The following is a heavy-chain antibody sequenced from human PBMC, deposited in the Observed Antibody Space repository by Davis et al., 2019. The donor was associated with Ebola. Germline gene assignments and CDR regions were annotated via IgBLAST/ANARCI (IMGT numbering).Heavy chain of an antibody. D-gene: IGHD5-18*01. J-gene: IGHJ6*02. CDR3: ARDAYSYGSPEGYRMDI. CDR2: IDHSGTT. Sequence: LSLTCIVSGGSISSGGYYWSWIRQHPGKGLEWIGFIDHSGTTYHHPSLKSRLSMSVDTSKNYFSLNLTSVTAADTADYYCARDAYSYGSPEGYRMDIWGPGTTVTVSS. V-gene: IGHV4-31*03. CDR1: GGSISSGGYY.